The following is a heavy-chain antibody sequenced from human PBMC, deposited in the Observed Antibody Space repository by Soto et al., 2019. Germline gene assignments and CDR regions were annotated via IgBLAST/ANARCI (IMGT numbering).Heavy chain of an antibody. CDR2: ISGSGGNI. Sequence: VQLVESGGGLVQPGGSLRLSCSDSGFTFSHHSLYWVRQPPGKGLQCVSSISGSGGNIYYAESVKGRFTISRDNSKNTLYLQMTSLSSEDSAVYYCVKVSGYCTGGSCFSYFDYWGQGTPVTVSS. CDR3: VKVSGYCTGGSCFSYFDY. V-gene: IGHV3-64D*06. CDR1: GFTFSHHS. D-gene: IGHD2-15*01. J-gene: IGHJ4*02.